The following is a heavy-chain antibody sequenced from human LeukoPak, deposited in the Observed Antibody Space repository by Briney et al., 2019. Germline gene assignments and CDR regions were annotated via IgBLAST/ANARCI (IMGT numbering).Heavy chain of an antibody. V-gene: IGHV1-2*02. D-gene: IGHD5-18*01. CDR1: GYTFTGYY. J-gene: IGHJ6*02. Sequence: GASVKVSCKASGYTFTGYYMHWVRQAPGQGLEWMGWINPNSGGTNYAQKFQGRVTMTRDTSISTAYMELSRLGSDDTAVYYCAREDVDTAMASDGGYGMDVWGQGTTVTVSS. CDR3: AREDVDTAMASDGGYGMDV. CDR2: INPNSGGT.